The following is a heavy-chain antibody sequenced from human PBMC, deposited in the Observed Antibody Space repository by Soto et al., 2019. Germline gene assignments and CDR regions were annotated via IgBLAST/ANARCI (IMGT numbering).Heavy chain of an antibody. Sequence: ASVKVYCKVSGYTLTELSMHWVRQAPGKGLEWMGGFDPEDGETIYAQKFQGRVTMTEDTSTDTAYMELSSLRSEDTAVYYCATDLLSAISSGYWGQGTLVTVS. V-gene: IGHV1-24*01. CDR1: GYTLTELS. CDR2: FDPEDGET. CDR3: ATDLLSAISSGY. D-gene: IGHD6-25*01. J-gene: IGHJ4*02.